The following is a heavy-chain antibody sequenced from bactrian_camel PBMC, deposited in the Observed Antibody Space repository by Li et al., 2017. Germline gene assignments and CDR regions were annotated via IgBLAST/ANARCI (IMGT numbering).Heavy chain of an antibody. D-gene: IGHD3*01. CDR3: ATEGAGGTYCSGGYCCDDLERGGGT. CDR2: INTRSRST. CDR1: GFTFSSYD. J-gene: IGHJ6*01. Sequence: DVQLVESGGGLVQPGGSLKLSCAASGFTFSSYDMTWVRQASGKGLEWVSVINTRSRSTVYADSVKGRFTVSLDRAKGSLYLQMNNLKPEDTAMYYCATEGAGGTYCSGGYCCDDLERGGGTWGQGTQVTVS. V-gene: IGHV3S40*01.